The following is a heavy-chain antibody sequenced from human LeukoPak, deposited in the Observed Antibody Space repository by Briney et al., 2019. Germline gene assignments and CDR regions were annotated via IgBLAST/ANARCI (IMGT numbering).Heavy chain of an antibody. V-gene: IGHV1-69*04. CDR3: ARDRAFSSGWYGHDY. CDR2: IIPILGIA. J-gene: IGHJ4*02. Sequence: SVKVSCKASGGTFSSYAISWVRQAPGQGLEWMGRIIPILGIANYAQKFQGRVTITADKSTSTAYMELSSLRSEDTAVYYCARDRAFSSGWYGHDYWGQGTLVTVSS. CDR1: GGTFSSYA. D-gene: IGHD6-19*01.